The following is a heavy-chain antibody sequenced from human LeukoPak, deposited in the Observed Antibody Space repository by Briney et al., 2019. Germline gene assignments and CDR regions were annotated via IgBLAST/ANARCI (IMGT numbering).Heavy chain of an antibody. CDR2: IYPGDSDT. J-gene: IGHJ4*02. CDR1: GYSLIRNW. CDR3: ARLGTSATYFEF. D-gene: IGHD2-15*01. Sequence: GESLKISCKGSGYSLIRNWIGWVRQMPGKGLEWMAIIYPGDSDTRYSPPFQGQVTISADKSISTAYLQWSSLTASDTAMYYCARLGTSATYFEFWGQGTLVTVSS. V-gene: IGHV5-51*01.